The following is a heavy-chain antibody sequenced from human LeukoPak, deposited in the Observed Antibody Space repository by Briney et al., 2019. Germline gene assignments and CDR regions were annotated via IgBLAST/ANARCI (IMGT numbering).Heavy chain of an antibody. CDR3: ARYSSNWFDP. J-gene: IGHJ5*02. CDR2: INHSGST. Sequence: SETLSLTCAVYGGSFSGYYWSWIRQPPGKGLEWIGEINHSGSTNYSPPLKRRVTISVDTSKNQFSLKLSSVTAADTAVYYCARYSSNWFDPWGQGTLVTVFS. CDR1: GGSFSGYY. D-gene: IGHD2-15*01. V-gene: IGHV4-34*01.